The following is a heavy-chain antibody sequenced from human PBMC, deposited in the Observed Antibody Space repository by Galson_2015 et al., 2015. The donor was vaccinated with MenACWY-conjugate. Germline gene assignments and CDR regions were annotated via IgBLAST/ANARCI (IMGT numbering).Heavy chain of an antibody. Sequence: SLRLSCAASGFTFSTYWLTWVRQAPGTGLEWVAVIKYDGSERYYGDSVRGRFTISRDNAKNSLYLQMNGLRPEDTAVYFCVRPIMTFVAVRSLDSWGQGTVVTVSS. J-gene: IGHJ5*01. V-gene: IGHV3-7*01. D-gene: IGHD3/OR15-3a*01. CDR2: IKYDGSER. CDR3: VRPIMTFVAVRSLDS. CDR1: GFTFSTYW.